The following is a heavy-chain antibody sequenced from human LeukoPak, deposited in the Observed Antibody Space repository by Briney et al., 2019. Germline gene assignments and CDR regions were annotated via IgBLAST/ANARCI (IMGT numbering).Heavy chain of an antibody. J-gene: IGHJ4*02. D-gene: IGHD1-26*01. CDR1: GGSFTIYS. CDR2: ISHSGST. CDR3: ASAPVGATPSYFDY. Sequence: SETLSLTCAVYGGSFTIYSWTWIRQPPGKSLEWVGEISHSGSTNYTPSLKSRVTISVDASKNQFSLKLSSVTAADTAVYYCASAPVGATPSYFDYWGQGTLVTVSS. V-gene: IGHV4-34*01.